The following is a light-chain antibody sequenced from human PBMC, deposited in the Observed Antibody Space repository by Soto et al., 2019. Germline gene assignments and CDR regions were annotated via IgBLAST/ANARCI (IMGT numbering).Light chain of an antibody. CDR3: QKYNSAPWT. CDR1: QGISTY. V-gene: IGKV1-27*01. Sequence: DIQMTQSPSSLSASVGDRVTITCRASQGISTYLAWYQQKPGKVPQILISAASAVHSGVPSRFSGSGSGTDFTLTISSLQPEDAATYYCQKYNSAPWTFGKGTKVEIK. J-gene: IGKJ1*01. CDR2: AAS.